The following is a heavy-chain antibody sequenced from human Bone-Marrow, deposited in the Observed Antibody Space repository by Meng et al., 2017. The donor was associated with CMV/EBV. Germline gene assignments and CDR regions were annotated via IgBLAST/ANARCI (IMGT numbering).Heavy chain of an antibody. CDR2: IRYDASDK. J-gene: IGHJ6*02. V-gene: IGHV3-30*02. CDR3: AKDQVRVGEYHYYGMDV. Sequence: GESLKISCAASGFNFSSYGMHWVRQAPGKGLEWVAFIRYDASDKYYAHSVKGRFTISRDNSRNTLYLQMHSLRAEDTAVYYCAKDQVRVGEYHYYGMDVWGQGTTVTVSS. D-gene: IGHD2-2*01. CDR1: GFNFSSYG.